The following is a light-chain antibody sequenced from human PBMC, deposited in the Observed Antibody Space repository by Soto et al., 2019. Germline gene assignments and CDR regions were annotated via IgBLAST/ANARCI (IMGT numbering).Light chain of an antibody. Sequence: QAVVTQPPSVSGAPGQRVTISCTGSSSNIGAGYDVHWYQHLPGTAPKFLIYGNSNRPSGVPDRFSGSKSGTSASLAITGLQAEDEADYYCQSYDSSLSGYVFGTGTKLTVL. CDR1: SSNIGAGYD. CDR2: GNS. CDR3: QSYDSSLSGYV. J-gene: IGLJ1*01. V-gene: IGLV1-40*01.